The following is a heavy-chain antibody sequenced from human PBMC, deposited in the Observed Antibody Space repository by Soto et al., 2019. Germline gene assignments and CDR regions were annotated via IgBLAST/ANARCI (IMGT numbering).Heavy chain of an antibody. CDR3: ARATGYCSGGSCYGY. Sequence: ASVKVSCKASGGSFSSYTISLVRLAPGQGLEWMGRIIPILGIANYAQKFQGRVTITADKSTSTAYMELSSLRSEDTAVYYCARATGYCSGGSCYGYWGQGTLVTVSS. V-gene: IGHV1-69*02. CDR2: IIPILGIA. J-gene: IGHJ4*02. CDR1: GGSFSSYT. D-gene: IGHD2-15*01.